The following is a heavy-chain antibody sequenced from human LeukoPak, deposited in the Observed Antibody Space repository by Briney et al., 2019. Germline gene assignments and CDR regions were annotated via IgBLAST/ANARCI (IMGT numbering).Heavy chain of an antibody. CDR1: GGSFSGYY. J-gene: IGHJ5*02. Sequence: SETLSLTCAVYGGSFSGYYWSWIRQPPGKGLEWIGEINHSGSTHYNPSLKSRVTISVDTSKNQFSLKLSSVTAADTAVYYCARVGSYYDFWSGYNRFDPWGQGTLVTVSS. V-gene: IGHV4-34*01. CDR3: ARVGSYYDFWSGYNRFDP. CDR2: INHSGST. D-gene: IGHD3-3*01.